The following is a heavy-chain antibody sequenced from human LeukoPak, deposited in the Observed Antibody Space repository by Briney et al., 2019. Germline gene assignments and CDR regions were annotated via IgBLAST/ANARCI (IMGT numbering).Heavy chain of an antibody. CDR3: ARGGVDY. V-gene: IGHV3-74*01. Sequence: GGSLRLSCAASGFTFTNYWVHWVRQAPGKGLVWVSRINSDGHTTTYADSVKGRFTISRDNAKNTLYLQMNSLRAEDTAVYYCARGGVDYWGQGTLVTVSS. J-gene: IGHJ4*02. CDR1: GFTFTNYW. D-gene: IGHD3-16*01. CDR2: INSDGHTT.